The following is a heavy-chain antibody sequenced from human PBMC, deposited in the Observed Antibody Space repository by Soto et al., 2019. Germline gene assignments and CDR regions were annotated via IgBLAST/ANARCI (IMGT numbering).Heavy chain of an antibody. V-gene: IGHV4-59*08. CDR2: MYYSGST. CDR1: GDSISSSY. CDR3: ARHRALNWFDP. Sequence: TLSLTCTVSGDSISSSYWSWIRQPPGKGLEWIGYMYYSGSTSYNPSLNSRVTLSVDTSKNQFFLKLSFVTAADTAVYYCARHRALNWFDPWGQGTLVTVSS. J-gene: IGHJ5*02.